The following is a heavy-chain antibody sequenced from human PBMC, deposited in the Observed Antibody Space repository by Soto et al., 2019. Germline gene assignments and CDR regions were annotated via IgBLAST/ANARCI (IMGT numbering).Heavy chain of an antibody. J-gene: IGHJ4*02. Sequence: QVQLVESGGGVVQPGRSLRLSCAASGFTFSSYGMHWVRQAPGKGLEWVAVISYDGSNKYYADSVKGRFTISRDNSKNTLYLQMNSLRAEDTAVYYCAKGIVDYPDYWGQGTLVTVSS. D-gene: IGHD5-12*01. CDR1: GFTFSSYG. CDR3: AKGIVDYPDY. V-gene: IGHV3-30*18. CDR2: ISYDGSNK.